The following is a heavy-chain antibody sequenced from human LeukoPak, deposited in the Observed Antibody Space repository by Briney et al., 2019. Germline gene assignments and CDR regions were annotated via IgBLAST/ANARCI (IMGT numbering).Heavy chain of an antibody. D-gene: IGHD6-19*01. CDR2: IYYSGST. V-gene: IGHV4-59*01. Sequence: SETLSLTCTVSGGTISSYYWSWIRQPPGKGLEWVGDIYYSGSTNYNPSLKSRVTISVDTSKNQFSLKLSSVTAADTAVYYCARGRIAVAGTKNYFDSWGQGTLVTVSS. CDR1: GGTISSYY. CDR3: ARGRIAVAGTKNYFDS. J-gene: IGHJ4*02.